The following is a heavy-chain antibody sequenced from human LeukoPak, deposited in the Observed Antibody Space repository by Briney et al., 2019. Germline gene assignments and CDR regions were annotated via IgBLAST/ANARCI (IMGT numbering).Heavy chain of an antibody. CDR1: GYSFTSYW. CDR3: ARRQAIAVASWDFDY. D-gene: IGHD6-19*01. CDR2: IYPGDSDT. Sequence: GESLKISCKGSGYSFTSYWIGWVRQMPGKGLEWMGIIYPGDSDTRYSPPFQGQVTISADKSISTAYLQWSSLKASDTAMYYCARRQAIAVASWDFDYWGQGTLVTVSS. V-gene: IGHV5-51*01. J-gene: IGHJ4*02.